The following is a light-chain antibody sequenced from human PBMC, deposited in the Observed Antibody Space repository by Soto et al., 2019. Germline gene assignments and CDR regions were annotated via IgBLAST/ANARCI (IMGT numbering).Light chain of an antibody. CDR2: WAS. Sequence: DIVMTQSPDSLAVSLGEGATINFNAIQIVLYSSNNKNYLAWYQQKPGQPPKLLIYWASTRESGVPDRFSGSGSGTDFTLTISSLQAEDVAVYYCQQYYSTPPTFGQGTKVDI. CDR3: QQYYSTPPT. V-gene: IGKV4-1*01. J-gene: IGKJ1*01. CDR1: QIVLYSSNNKNY.